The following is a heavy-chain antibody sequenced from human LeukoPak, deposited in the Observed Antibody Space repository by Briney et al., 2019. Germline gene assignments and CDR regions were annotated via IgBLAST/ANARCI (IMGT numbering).Heavy chain of an antibody. CDR1: GFTFSSYA. Sequence: GGSLRLSCAASGFTFSSYAMSWVRQAPGKGLEWVSAISGSGGSTYYADSVKGRFAIFRDNSKNTLYLQMNSLRAEDTAVYYCAKNPMVRGVILPSYFDYWGQGTLVTVSS. J-gene: IGHJ4*02. V-gene: IGHV3-23*01. D-gene: IGHD3-10*01. CDR3: AKNPMVRGVILPSYFDY. CDR2: ISGSGGST.